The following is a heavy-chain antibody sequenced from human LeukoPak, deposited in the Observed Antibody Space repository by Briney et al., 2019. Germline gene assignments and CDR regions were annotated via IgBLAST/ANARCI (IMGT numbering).Heavy chain of an antibody. V-gene: IGHV3-74*01. Sequence: GGSLRLSCAASGFTFSSYWMHWVRQAPGKGLVWVSRINSDGSSTSYADSVKGRFTISRDNAKNTLCLQMNSLRAEDTAVYYCARDWNLVRGVIIPDAFDIWGQGTMVTVSS. D-gene: IGHD3-10*01. CDR3: ARDWNLVRGVIIPDAFDI. J-gene: IGHJ3*02. CDR2: INSDGSST. CDR1: GFTFSSYW.